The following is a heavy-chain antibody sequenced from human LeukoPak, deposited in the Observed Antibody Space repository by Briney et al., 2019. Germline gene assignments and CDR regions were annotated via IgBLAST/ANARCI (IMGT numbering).Heavy chain of an antibody. J-gene: IGHJ6*02. D-gene: IGHD2-15*01. V-gene: IGHV1-3*01. CDR1: GYTFTSYA. CDR2: INAGNGNT. Sequence: ASVKVSCKASGYTFTSYAMHWVRQAPGQRLEWMGWINAGNGNTKYSQKFQGRVTITRDTSASTAYMELRGLRSEDTAVYYCARAYCTGGSCLYYYYYGMDVWGQGTTVTVSS. CDR3: ARAYCTGGSCLYYYYYGMDV.